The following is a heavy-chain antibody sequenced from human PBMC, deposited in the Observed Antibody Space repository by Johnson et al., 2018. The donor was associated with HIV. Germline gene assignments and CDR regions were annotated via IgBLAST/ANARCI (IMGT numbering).Heavy chain of an antibody. CDR2: IRYDGSNK. CDR3: ARVPSFLGRGLDAFDI. Sequence: QVQLVESGGGLVQPGGSLRLSCAASGFTFSSYWMHWVRQAPGKGLEWVAFIRYDGSNKYYADSVKGRFTISSDNSKNSLYLQMNSSRAEDTALYYCARVPSFLGRGLDAFDIWGQRTMVTVSS. CDR1: GFTFSSYW. V-gene: IGHV3-30*02. J-gene: IGHJ3*02. D-gene: IGHD2/OR15-2a*01.